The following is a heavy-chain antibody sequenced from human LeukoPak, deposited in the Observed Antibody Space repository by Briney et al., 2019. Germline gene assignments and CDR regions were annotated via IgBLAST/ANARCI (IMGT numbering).Heavy chain of an antibody. D-gene: IGHD2-2*01. CDR3: ARDLNLRYCSIATCSGNWFDP. CDR2: IYPSGNT. V-gene: IGHV4-4*07. J-gene: IGHJ5*02. Sequence: SETLSLTCTVSVDPINTYSWTWIPQPAGKGLEWIGRIYPSGNTNYIPSLKSRLTMAVDTSKSQFSLNLNSVTAADTAVYYCARDLNLRYCSIATCSGNWFDPWGQGTLVTVSS. CDR1: VDPINTYS.